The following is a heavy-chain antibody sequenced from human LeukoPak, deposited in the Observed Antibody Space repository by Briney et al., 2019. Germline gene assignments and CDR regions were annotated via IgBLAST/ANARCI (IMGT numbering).Heavy chain of an antibody. CDR2: ISYHGINE. CDR1: GFSFSDYN. D-gene: IGHD6-19*01. CDR3: AKVRWDNSGWYYLDT. Sequence: GGSLRLSCAASGFSFSDYNMHWVRQAPGKGLEWMAVISYHGINEYYADSVKGRFTISRDNSKSTLHLQMNSLRAEDTAVYYCAKVRWDNSGWYYLDTWGQGTLLTVSS. J-gene: IGHJ4*02. V-gene: IGHV3-30*18.